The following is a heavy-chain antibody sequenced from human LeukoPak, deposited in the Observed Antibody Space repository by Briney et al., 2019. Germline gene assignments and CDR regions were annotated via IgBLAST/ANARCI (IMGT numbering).Heavy chain of an antibody. D-gene: IGHD6-13*01. CDR2: IYPDENRI. J-gene: IGHJ6*02. V-gene: IGHV5-51*01. CDR1: GYSFTKYW. Sequence: GESLKISCKGSGYSFTKYWIGWVRQMPDKGLEWMGMIYPDENRIIYSPSFQGQVTISADKSISTAFLQWSSLEASDTAMYYCARLPAADAHYYYYYGMDVWGQGTTVTVSS. CDR3: ARLPAADAHYYYYYGMDV.